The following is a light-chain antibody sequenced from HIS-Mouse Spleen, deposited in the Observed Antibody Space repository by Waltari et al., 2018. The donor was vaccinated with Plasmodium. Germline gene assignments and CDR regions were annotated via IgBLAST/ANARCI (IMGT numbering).Light chain of an antibody. CDR2: GKN. Sequence: SSELTQDPAVSVALGQTVRITCQGDSLRSYYASWYQQKPGQAPVHVIYGKNNRPSGIPDRFSGSSSGNTASLTSTGAQAEDEADYYCNSRDSSGNHQVFGGGTKLTVL. J-gene: IGLJ3*02. CDR1: SLRSYY. CDR3: NSRDSSGNHQV. V-gene: IGLV3-19*01.